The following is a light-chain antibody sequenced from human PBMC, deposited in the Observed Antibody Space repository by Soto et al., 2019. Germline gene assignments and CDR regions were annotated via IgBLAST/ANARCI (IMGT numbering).Light chain of an antibody. V-gene: IGLV1-47*02. CDR2: LGD. CDR1: TSNIGTFY. CDR3: AAWDDNLNAYV. Sequence: QSVLTQPPSASSTPGQTVTISCSGSTSNIGTFYVYWSQHLPGTAPKLLIYLGDQRASGVSDRFSGSKSGTSASLAINGLRSDDQADYYCAAWDDNLNAYVFGSGTQLTVL. J-gene: IGLJ7*01.